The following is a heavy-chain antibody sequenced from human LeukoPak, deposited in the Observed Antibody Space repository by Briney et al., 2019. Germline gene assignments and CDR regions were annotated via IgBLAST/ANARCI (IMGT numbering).Heavy chain of an antibody. D-gene: IGHD1-26*01. V-gene: IGHV3-53*01. CDR3: ARGGDYSGWFDP. CDR2: IYSGGRT. J-gene: IGHJ5*02. Sequence: PGGSLRLSCAASGFTVSSNSMSWVRQAPGKGLEWVSVIYSGGRTYYVDSVKGRFTISRDNAKNSLYLQMNYLRAEDTAVYYCARGGDYSGWFDPWGRGTLVTVSS. CDR1: GFTVSSNS.